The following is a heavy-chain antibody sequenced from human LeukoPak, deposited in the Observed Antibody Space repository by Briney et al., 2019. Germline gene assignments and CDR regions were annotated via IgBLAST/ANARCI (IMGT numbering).Heavy chain of an antibody. CDR3: ARGSTARYYYDSSGYYRGAVDY. D-gene: IGHD3-22*01. Sequence: GASVEVSGKAAGYTFTSYGISWVRQAAGQGLEWMGWISAYNGNTNYAQKFQGRVTMTTDTSTSTAYMALRSLRSDDTAVYYCARGSTARYYYDSSGYYRGAVDYWGQGTLVTISS. J-gene: IGHJ4*02. CDR1: GYTFTSYG. V-gene: IGHV1-18*01. CDR2: ISAYNGNT.